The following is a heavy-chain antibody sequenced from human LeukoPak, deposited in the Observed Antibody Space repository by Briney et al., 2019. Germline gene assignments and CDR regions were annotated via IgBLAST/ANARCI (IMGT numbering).Heavy chain of an antibody. V-gene: IGHV3-49*03. CDR3: TRVGYCSSTSCYASSGGDY. CDR2: FRSKAYGGTT. J-gene: IGHJ4*02. CDR1: GFTFGDYA. Sequence: GGSLRLSCTASGFTFGDYAISWFRQAPGKGLEWVGFFRSKAYGGTTEYAASVKGRFTISRDDSRSIAYLQMNSLKTEDTAVYYCTRVGYCSSTSCYASSGGDYWGQGTLVTVSS. D-gene: IGHD2-2*01.